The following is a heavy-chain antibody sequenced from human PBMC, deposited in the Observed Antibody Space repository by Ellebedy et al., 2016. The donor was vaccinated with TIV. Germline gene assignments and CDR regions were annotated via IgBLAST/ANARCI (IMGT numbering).Heavy chain of an antibody. CDR1: GYSXXTYW. V-gene: IGHV5-10-1*01. CDR3: SRHRGYGPQV. J-gene: IGHJ6*01. CDR2: IDPTDSYT. D-gene: IGHD5-12*01. Sequence: GESLKISCKASGYSXXTYWITWVRPXPGKGLEWMGKIDPTDSYTNYSPSFQGLVTISADESASTAYLQWPSLKASDSATYDCSRHRGYGPQVWGQGTTVTVSS.